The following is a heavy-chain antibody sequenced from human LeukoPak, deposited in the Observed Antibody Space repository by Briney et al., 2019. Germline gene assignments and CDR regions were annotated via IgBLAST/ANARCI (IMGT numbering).Heavy chain of an antibody. CDR2: ISGSGGST. D-gene: IGHD3-10*02. V-gene: IGHV3-23*01. CDR3: AKDSSIVRGVITDFDY. CDR1: GFTFSSYA. Sequence: GGSLRLSCAASGFTFSSYAMSWVRQAPGKGLEWVSAISGSGGSTYYADSVKGRFTISRDNSKNTLYLQMNSLRAEDTAVYYCAKDSSIVRGVITDFDYWGQGTLVTVSS. J-gene: IGHJ4*02.